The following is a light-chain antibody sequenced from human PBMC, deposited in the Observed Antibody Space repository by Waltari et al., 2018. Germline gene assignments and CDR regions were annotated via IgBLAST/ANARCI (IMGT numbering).Light chain of an antibody. V-gene: IGKV1-NL1*01. CDR1: QTISNS. J-gene: IGKJ1*01. CDR2: AAS. CDR3: QQYYSTFWA. Sequence: DIKMPQSPYSLSASVGDSITITCRPSQTISNSLAWYQQKPGKAHKLLLNAASRLESGFPARFSGSGSGTDYTLTISRLQPEDFATYYCQQYYSTFWAFGQGTNVDIK.